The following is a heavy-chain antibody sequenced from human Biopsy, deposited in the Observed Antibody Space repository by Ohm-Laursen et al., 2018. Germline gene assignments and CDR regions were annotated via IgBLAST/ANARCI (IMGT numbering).Heavy chain of an antibody. CDR2: IWYDGSNK. J-gene: IGHJ4*02. Sequence: SLRLSCAASGFTFSIYGMHWVRQAPGKGLEWVAVIWYDGSNKYYADSVKGRFTISRDDPKNTLYLQMNSLRAEDTAVYYCAREGDDSSGYSPHYFDYWGQGTLVTVSS. CDR1: GFTFSIYG. D-gene: IGHD3-22*01. CDR3: AREGDDSSGYSPHYFDY. V-gene: IGHV3-33*01.